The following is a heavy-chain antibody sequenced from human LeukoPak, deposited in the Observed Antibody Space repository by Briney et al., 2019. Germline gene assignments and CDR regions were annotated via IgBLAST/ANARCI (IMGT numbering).Heavy chain of an antibody. CDR2: ISWNSGSI. J-gene: IGHJ4*02. V-gene: IGHV3-9*01. CDR1: GFTFDDYA. CDR3: AKGALEEFWSGYSFDY. Sequence: GGSPRLSCAASGFTFDDYAMHWVRQAPGKGLEWVSGISWNSGSIGYADSVKGRFTISRDNAKNSLYLQMNSLRAEDTALYYCAKGALEEFWSGYSFDYWGQGTLVTVSS. D-gene: IGHD3-3*01.